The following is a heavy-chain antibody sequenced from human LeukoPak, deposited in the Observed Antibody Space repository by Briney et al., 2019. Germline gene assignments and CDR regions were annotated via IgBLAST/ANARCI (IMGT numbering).Heavy chain of an antibody. D-gene: IGHD4-23*01. Sequence: ASVKVSCKASGYTFTGYYMHWVRQAPGQGLEWMGWINPNSGGTNYAQKFQGWVTMTRDTSISTAYMELSRLRSEDTAVYYCARDPGFDYGGKKVNWFDPWGQGTLVTVSS. V-gene: IGHV1-2*04. CDR2: INPNSGGT. CDR3: ARDPGFDYGGKKVNWFDP. J-gene: IGHJ5*02. CDR1: GYTFTGYY.